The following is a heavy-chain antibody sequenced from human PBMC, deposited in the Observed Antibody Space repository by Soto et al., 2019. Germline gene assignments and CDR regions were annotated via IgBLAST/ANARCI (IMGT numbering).Heavy chain of an antibody. D-gene: IGHD6-13*01. CDR2: TSSSSSYI. V-gene: IGHV3-21*01. CDR1: GFTFSSYS. J-gene: IGHJ4*02. CDR3: ARDDGSWSIPSGY. Sequence: GGSLRLSCAASGFTFSSYSMNWVRQAPGKGLEWVSSTSSSSSYIYYADSVKGRFTISRDNAKNSLYLQMNSLRAEDTAVYYCARDDGSWSIPSGYWGQGTLVTVSS.